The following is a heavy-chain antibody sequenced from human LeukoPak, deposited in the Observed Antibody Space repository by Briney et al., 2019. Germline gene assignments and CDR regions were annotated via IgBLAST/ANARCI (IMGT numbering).Heavy chain of an antibody. CDR2: MNPNSGNT. Sequence: ASVKVSCKASGYTFTSYDINWVRQATGQGLEWMGWMNPNSGNTGYAQKFQGRVTMARNTSISTAYMELSSLRSEDTAVYYCARSRGYSGYDPLDLDYWGQGTLVTVSS. CDR1: GYTFTSYD. J-gene: IGHJ4*02. CDR3: ARSRGYSGYDPLDLDY. D-gene: IGHD5-12*01. V-gene: IGHV1-8*01.